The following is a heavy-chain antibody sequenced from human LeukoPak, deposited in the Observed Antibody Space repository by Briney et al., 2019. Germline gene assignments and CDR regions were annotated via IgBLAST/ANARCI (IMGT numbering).Heavy chain of an antibody. D-gene: IGHD5-18*01. CDR1: GGSISSGSYY. V-gene: IGHV4-61*02. J-gene: IGHJ5*02. CDR2: IYTSGST. CDR3: ARDTAWDWFDP. Sequence: SQTLSLTCTVSGGSISSGSYYWSWIRQPAGKGLEWIGRIYTSGSTNYNPSLKSRVTISVDTSKNQFSLKLSSVTAADTAVYYCARDTAWDWFDPWGQGTLVTVSS.